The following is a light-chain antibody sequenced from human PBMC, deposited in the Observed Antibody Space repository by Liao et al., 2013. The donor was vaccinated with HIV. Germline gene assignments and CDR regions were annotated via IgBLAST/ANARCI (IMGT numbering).Light chain of an antibody. J-gene: IGLJ1*01. Sequence: SYELTQPPSVSVSPGQTASITCSGDKLGDKYACWYQQKPGQSPVLVIYQDTKRPSGIPERFSGSNSGNTATLTISGTQAMDEGDYYCQAWDSSARVFGTGTKVTVL. CDR1: KLGDKY. CDR3: QAWDSSARV. V-gene: IGLV3-1*01. CDR2: QDT.